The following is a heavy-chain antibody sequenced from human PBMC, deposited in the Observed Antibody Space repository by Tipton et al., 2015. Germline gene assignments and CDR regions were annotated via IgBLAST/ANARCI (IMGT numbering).Heavy chain of an antibody. CDR1: GGSVTSNNYF. CDR2: IFHSGGT. J-gene: IGHJ4*02. V-gene: IGHV4-61*01. Sequence: TLSLTCSVSGGSVTSNNYFWSWIRQPPGKGLEWIGYIFHSGGTSYNPSLRSRVFISIDTSKNQISLKLTSVTAADTAVYYCARAPSDYDIWSGTFDYWGQGTLVTVSS. CDR3: ARAPSDYDIWSGTFDY. D-gene: IGHD3-3*01.